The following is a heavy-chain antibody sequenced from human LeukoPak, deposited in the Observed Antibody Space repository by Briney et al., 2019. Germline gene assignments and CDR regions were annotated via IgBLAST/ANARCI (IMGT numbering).Heavy chain of an antibody. CDR2: IKQDGSEK. J-gene: IGHJ4*02. V-gene: IGHV3-7*01. CDR3: AREDTFGGVIVSY. CDR1: GFTFSSYG. Sequence: GGSLRLSCAASGFTFSSYGMSWVRQAPGKGLEWVANIKQDGSEKYYVDSVKGRFTISRDNAKNSLYLQMNSLRAEDTAVYYCAREDTFGGVIVSYWGQGTLVTVSS. D-gene: IGHD3-16*02.